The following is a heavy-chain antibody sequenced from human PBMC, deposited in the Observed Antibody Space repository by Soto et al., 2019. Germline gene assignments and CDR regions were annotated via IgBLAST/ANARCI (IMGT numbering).Heavy chain of an antibody. V-gene: IGHV1-8*01. J-gene: IGHJ3*02. CDR2: MNPNSGNT. Sequence: GLEWMGWMNPNSGNTGYAQKFQGRVTMTRNTSISTAYMELSSLRSEDTAVYYCAIVSARGGMMIVVNAFDIWAQRLMLTGSS. D-gene: IGHD3-22*01. CDR3: AIVSARGGMMIVVNAFDI.